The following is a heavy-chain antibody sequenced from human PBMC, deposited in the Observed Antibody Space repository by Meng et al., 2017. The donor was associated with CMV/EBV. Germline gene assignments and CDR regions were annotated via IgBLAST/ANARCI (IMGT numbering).Heavy chain of an antibody. CDR1: GYAFTSYG. Sequence: VSCTASGYAFTSYGIRWVRQAPGQGLEWMVWISAYNGNTNYAQKLQGRVTMTTDTSTSTAYMELRSLRSDDTAVYYCARDLGNPPDYWGQGTLVTVSS. D-gene: IGHD7-27*01. CDR3: ARDLGNPPDY. J-gene: IGHJ4*02. CDR2: ISAYNGNT. V-gene: IGHV1-18*01.